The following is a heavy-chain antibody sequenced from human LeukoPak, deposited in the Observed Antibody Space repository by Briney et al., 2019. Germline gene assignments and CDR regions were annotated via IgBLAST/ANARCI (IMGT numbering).Heavy chain of an antibody. CDR3: TTVLWFGETRSDY. V-gene: IGHV3-15*01. CDR2: IKSKTDGGTT. D-gene: IGHD3-10*01. CDR1: GFTFSNAW. J-gene: IGHJ4*02. Sequence: GGSLGLSCAASGFTFSNAWMSWVRQAPGKGLEWVGRIKSKTDGGTTDYAAPVKGRFTISRDDSKNTLYLQMNSLKTEDTAVYYCTTVLWFGETRSDYWGQGTLVTVSS.